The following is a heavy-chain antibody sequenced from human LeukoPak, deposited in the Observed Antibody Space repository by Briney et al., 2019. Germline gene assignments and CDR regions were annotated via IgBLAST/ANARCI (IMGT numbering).Heavy chain of an antibody. D-gene: IGHD2-21*02. Sequence: SQTLSLTCTVSGGSISSGSYYWSWIRQPAGKGLEWIGRIYTSGSTNYNPSLKSRVTISVDTSKNQFSLKLSSVTAADTAVYYCARNRKGVTLGYWGQGTLVTVSS. CDR1: GGSISSGSYY. CDR3: ARNRKGVTLGY. J-gene: IGHJ4*02. CDR2: IYTSGST. V-gene: IGHV4-61*02.